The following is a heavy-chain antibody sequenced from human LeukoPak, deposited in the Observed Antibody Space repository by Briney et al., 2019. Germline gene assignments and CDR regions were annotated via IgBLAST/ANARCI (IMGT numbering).Heavy chain of an antibody. V-gene: IGHV1-18*01. CDR3: ARDLSGYSSSSGYY. CDR1: GYTFTSYG. Sequence: GASVKVSCKASGYTFTSYGISWVRQAPGQGLEWMGWISAYNGNTNYAQKLQGRVTMTTDTSTSTAYMELRSLRPDDTAVYYCARDLSGYSSSSGYYWGQGTLVTVSS. J-gene: IGHJ4*02. D-gene: IGHD6-6*01. CDR2: ISAYNGNT.